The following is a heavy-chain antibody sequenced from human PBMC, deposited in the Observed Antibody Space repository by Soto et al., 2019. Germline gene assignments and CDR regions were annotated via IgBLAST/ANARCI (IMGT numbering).Heavy chain of an antibody. CDR1: GYIFTSYY. CDR3: AREGRTTTYSAMDV. J-gene: IGHJ6*02. V-gene: IGHV1-46*01. CDR2: INPGTDST. Sequence: ASVKVSCKAFGYIFTSYYIHWVRQAPGQGLEWVGIINPGTDSTTYAQDFQGRVTMTKDTSTSTVYMELISLRSDDTALFYCAREGRTTTYSAMDVWGQGTTVTVSS. D-gene: IGHD1-7*01.